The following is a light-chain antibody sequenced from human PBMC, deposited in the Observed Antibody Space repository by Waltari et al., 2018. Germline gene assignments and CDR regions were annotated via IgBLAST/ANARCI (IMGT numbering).Light chain of an antibody. J-gene: IGKJ5*01. CDR1: RPIRNK. CDR2: DAS. V-gene: IGKV3-15*01. CDR3: QQYDNWPVT. Sequence: ETVMTQSPATLSVSPGERVTLSCRASRPIRNKLAWYQQNPGQAPRPLTYDASTRATDIPARFSGSGSGTEFTLTISSLQSEDFAVYYCQQYDNWPVTFGQGTRLEIK.